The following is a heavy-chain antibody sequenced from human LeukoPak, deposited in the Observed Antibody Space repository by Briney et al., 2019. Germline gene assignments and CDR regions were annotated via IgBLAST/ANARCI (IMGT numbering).Heavy chain of an antibody. J-gene: IGHJ5*02. CDR2: VSGSGGST. D-gene: IGHD6-6*01. V-gene: IGHV3-23*01. CDR1: GFTFSSFA. CDR3: AKVTAARPFDP. Sequence: PGGSLRLSCAASGFTFSSFAMSWVRQAPGKGLEWVSVVSGSGGSTYYADSVKGRFTISRDNSKNTLSLQMNGLRAEDTAVYYCAKVTAARPFDPWGQGTLVTVSS.